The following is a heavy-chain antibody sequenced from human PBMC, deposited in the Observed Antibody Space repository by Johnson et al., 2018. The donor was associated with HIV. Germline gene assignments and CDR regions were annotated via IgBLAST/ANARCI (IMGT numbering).Heavy chain of an antibody. V-gene: IGHV3-30-3*01. CDR3: ARYSGSYYTIAFDI. CDR1: GFTFSNYA. Sequence: LRLSCAASGFTFSNYAISWVRQAPGTGLEWVAVISYDGSNKYYADSVKGRFTISRDNSKSTLYLQMNSLRAEDTAVYYCARYSGSYYTIAFDIWGQGTMVTVSS. D-gene: IGHD1-26*01. J-gene: IGHJ3*02. CDR2: ISYDGSNK.